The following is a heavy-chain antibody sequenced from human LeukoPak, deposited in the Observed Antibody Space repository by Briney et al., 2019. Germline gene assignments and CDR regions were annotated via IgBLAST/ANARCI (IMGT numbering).Heavy chain of an antibody. CDR3: ARSGGLLATDY. J-gene: IGHJ4*02. CDR2: ISWNSGNK. V-gene: IGHV3-9*01. D-gene: IGHD5-12*01. CDR1: GFTFDDYA. Sequence: GGSLRLSCAASGFTFDDYAMHWVRQAPGKGLEWVSGISWNSGNKGYADSVKGRFTISGDNAKNSLYLQMNSLSAEDTALYYCARSGGLLATDYWGQGTLVTVSS.